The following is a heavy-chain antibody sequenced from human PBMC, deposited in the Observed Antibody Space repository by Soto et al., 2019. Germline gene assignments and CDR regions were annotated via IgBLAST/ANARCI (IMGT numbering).Heavy chain of an antibody. V-gene: IGHV4-61*01. CDR1: GESVSSSSDY. Sequence: QVQLQESGPGLVKPSETLSLTCTVSGESVSSSSDYWSWLRQPPGRGLEWIGYIYYSGSTNYNPSLQSRVTISVDASKNQFSLKLNSVTAADTAVYYCASHSGSYFDGFWGQGTLVTVSS. CDR2: IYYSGST. D-gene: IGHD1-26*01. CDR3: ASHSGSYFDGF. J-gene: IGHJ4*02.